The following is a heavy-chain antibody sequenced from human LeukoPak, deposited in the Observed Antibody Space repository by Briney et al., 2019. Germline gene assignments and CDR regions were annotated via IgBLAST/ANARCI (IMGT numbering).Heavy chain of an antibody. CDR2: ISSTGGTI. D-gene: IGHD3-3*01. CDR3: ATGRRNFDFWPHGFDI. CDR1: GFTFSDSY. V-gene: IGHV3-11*01. J-gene: IGHJ3*02. Sequence: GGSLRLSCEASGFTFSDSYMNWIRQAPEKGLEWLSYISSTGGTIYYTDSVKGRFTISRDNAKNSLYLQMNSLRVEDTAVYYCATGRRNFDFWPHGFDIWGQGTTVIVSS.